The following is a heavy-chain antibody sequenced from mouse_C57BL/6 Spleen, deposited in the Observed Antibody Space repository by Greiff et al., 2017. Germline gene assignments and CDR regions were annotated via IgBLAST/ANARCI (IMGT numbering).Heavy chain of an antibody. D-gene: IGHD1-1*01. V-gene: IGHV1-69*01. Sequence: QVQLQQPGAELVMPGASVKLSCKASGYTFTSYWMHWVKQRPGQGLEWIGEIDPSDSYTNYNQKFKGKSTLTVDKSSSTAYMQLSSLTSEDSAVYYCARRPRSYGYAMDYWGQGTSVTVSS. CDR1: GYTFTSYW. CDR2: IDPSDSYT. J-gene: IGHJ4*01. CDR3: ARRPRSYGYAMDY.